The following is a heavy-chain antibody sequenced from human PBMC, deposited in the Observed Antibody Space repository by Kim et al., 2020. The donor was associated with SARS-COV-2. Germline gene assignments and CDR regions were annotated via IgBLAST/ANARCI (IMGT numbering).Heavy chain of an antibody. D-gene: IGHD3-9*01. CDR1: GFTFSSYA. CDR2: ISGSGGST. V-gene: IGHV3-23*01. J-gene: IGHJ4*02. Sequence: GGSLRLSCAASGFTFSSYAMSWVRQAPGKGLEWVSAISGSGGSTYYADSVKGRFTISRDNSKNTLYLQMNSLRAEDTAVYYCAKDNRLTGYSFSFYFDYWGQGTLVNVSS. CDR3: AKDNRLTGYSFSFYFDY.